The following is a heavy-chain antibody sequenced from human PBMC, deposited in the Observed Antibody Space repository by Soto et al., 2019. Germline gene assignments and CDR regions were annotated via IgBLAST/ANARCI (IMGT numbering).Heavy chain of an antibody. V-gene: IGHV3-33*01. CDR2: VWANGINN. CDR1: GFMFTKYG. Sequence: PGWSLRLSCAASGFMFTKYGMRWVRQAPGKGLEWVAVVWANGINNYYADFVEGRFTISRDNSKSSLFLQMNSLRVEDTAVYYCVRERGPFDAFDFWGQGTMVTVSS. CDR3: VRERGPFDAFDF. J-gene: IGHJ3*01.